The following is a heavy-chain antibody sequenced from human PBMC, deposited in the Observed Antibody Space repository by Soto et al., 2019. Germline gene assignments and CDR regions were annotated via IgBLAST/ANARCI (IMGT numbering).Heavy chain of an antibody. CDR2: VSSRGTT. Sequence: SETLSLTCSVSGDPIRSSSYAWGWIRQPPGKGLEWIGSVSSRGTTYFNPSVRSRVTMSVDTSRNQYSMTLTSVTVADTAVYYCARESMDDSPWGPGTLVTVPQ. D-gene: IGHD2-2*03. CDR1: GDPIRSSSYA. J-gene: IGHJ4*02. V-gene: IGHV4-39*02. CDR3: ARESMDDSP.